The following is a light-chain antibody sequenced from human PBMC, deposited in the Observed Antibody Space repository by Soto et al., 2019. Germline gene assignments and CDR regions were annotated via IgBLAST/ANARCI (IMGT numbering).Light chain of an antibody. J-gene: IGLJ1*01. CDR2: DVN. CDR3: NSYTTSETYV. CDR1: NSDVGSYNR. Sequence: QSALTQPASVSGSPGQSITISCTGTNSDVGSYNRVSWYQQPPGTAPKLMIFDVNNRPSGVSYRFSGFKSGNTAYLTISGLQAEDEADYYCNSYTTSETYVFGTGTKVTVL. V-gene: IGLV2-14*01.